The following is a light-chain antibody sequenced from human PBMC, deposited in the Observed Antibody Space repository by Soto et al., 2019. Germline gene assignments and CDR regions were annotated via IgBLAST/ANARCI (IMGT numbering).Light chain of an antibody. CDR1: QSVSDSY. V-gene: IGKV3-20*01. CDR2: AS. CDR3: QHSGTSGL. J-gene: IGKJ3*01. Sequence: EIVLTQSPGTLSLSPGERATLSCRASQSVSDSYLAWYQQKPGQAPRLLIYASSRATGIPERFSGSGSGTDFTLTISRLEPEAFAVYYCQHSGTSGLFGPGTKVDIK.